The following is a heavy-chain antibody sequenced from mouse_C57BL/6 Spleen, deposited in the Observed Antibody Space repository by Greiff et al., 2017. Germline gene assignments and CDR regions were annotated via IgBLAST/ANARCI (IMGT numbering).Heavy chain of an antibody. CDR1: GFSLTSYG. V-gene: IGHV2-6*01. Sequence: VKLMESGPGLVAPSQSLSITCTVSGFSLTSYGVDWVRQSPGKGLEWLGVIWGVGSTNYNSALKSRLSISKDNSKSQVFLKMNSLQTDDTAMYYCASGFYDYGGGFAYWGQGTLVTVSA. J-gene: IGHJ3*01. CDR3: ASGFYDYGGGFAY. D-gene: IGHD2-4*01. CDR2: IWGVGST.